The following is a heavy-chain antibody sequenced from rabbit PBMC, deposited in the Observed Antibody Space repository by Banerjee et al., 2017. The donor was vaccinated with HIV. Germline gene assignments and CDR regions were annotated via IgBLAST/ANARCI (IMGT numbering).Heavy chain of an antibody. Sequence: QEQLEESGGDLVKPEGSLTLTCTASGFSFNNNYVMCWVRQAPGKGLEWIACIYAGTSVYTYYASWAKGRFTISKTSSTTVTLQMTSLTAADTATYLCARDLAGVIGWNFSLWGPGTLVTVS. D-gene: IGHD4-1*01. CDR2: IYAGTSVYT. J-gene: IGHJ4*01. V-gene: IGHV1S45*01. CDR3: ARDLAGVIGWNFSL. CDR1: GFSFNNNYV.